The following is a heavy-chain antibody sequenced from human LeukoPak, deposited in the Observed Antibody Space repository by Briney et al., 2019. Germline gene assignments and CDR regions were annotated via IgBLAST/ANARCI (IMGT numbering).Heavy chain of an antibody. J-gene: IGHJ4*02. Sequence: PSETLSLTCTVSVHPISNYHWSWIPQPPGKGLEWIGHIFFTGSTNYNPSLRSRVTISVDTSKNQFSLRLSSVTAADTAVYYCARHKTDYGGNDYYFDYWGQGTLVTVSS. D-gene: IGHD4-23*01. CDR1: VHPISNYH. CDR2: IFFTGST. V-gene: IGHV4-59*08. CDR3: ARHKTDYGGNDYYFDY.